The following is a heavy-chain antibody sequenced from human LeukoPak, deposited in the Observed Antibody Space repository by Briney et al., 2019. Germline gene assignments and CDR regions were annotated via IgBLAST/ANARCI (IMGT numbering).Heavy chain of an antibody. J-gene: IGHJ4*02. CDR2: ISGSGGST. CDR3: AKDLSYYYDSSGYYNPRNTVNYFDY. V-gene: IGHV3-23*01. CDR1: GFTFSSYA. D-gene: IGHD3-22*01. Sequence: GSPRLSCAASGFTFSSYAMSWVRQAPGKGLEWVSAISGSGGSTYYADSVKGRFTISRDNSKNTLYLQMNSLRAEDTAVYYCAKDLSYYYDSSGYYNPRNTVNYFDYWGQGTLVTVSS.